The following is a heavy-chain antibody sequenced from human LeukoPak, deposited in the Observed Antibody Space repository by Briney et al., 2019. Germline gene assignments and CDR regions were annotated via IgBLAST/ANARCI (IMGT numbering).Heavy chain of an antibody. V-gene: IGHV4-39*01. CDR1: DGSITSNNYY. J-gene: IGHJ5*02. CDR2: HFYSGST. D-gene: IGHD6-19*01. CDR3: ARHLAVAGTSYNWFDR. Sequence: SETLSLTCTVSDGSITSNNYYWAWIRQPPGKGLEWIGSHFYSGSTYYNPSLKTRVTLSVDTSKSQFFLRLNSVAAADTAVYHCARHLAVAGTSYNWFDRWGQGTQVTVSS.